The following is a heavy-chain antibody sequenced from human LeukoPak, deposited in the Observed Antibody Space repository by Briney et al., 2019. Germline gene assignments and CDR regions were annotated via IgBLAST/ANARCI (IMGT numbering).Heavy chain of an antibody. CDR1: GFTFSSYA. J-gene: IGHJ1*01. D-gene: IGHD4-17*01. CDR2: ISGSGGST. V-gene: IGHV3-23*01. Sequence: GGSLRLSCAASGFTFSSYAMSWVRQAPGKGLEWVSAISGSGGSTYYADSVKGRFTISRDNSKNTLYLQMNCLRAEDTAVYYCATMDGDYGDLKHWGQGTLVTVSS. CDR3: ATMDGDYGDLKH.